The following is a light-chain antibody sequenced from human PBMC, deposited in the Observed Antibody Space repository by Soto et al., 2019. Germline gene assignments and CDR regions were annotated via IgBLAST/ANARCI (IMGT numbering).Light chain of an antibody. CDR1: ISDFVLYNY. CDR2: GVN. CDR3: SSYTTSSALQV. V-gene: IGLV2-14*01. J-gene: IGLJ1*01. Sequence: QSVLTQPASVSGSPGQSITISCGGTISDFVLYNYVSWYQQHPGKAPKLMIYGVNNRPSGVSNRFSGSKSGNTASLTISGLQADDEADYYCSSYTTSSALQVFGTGTKGTVL.